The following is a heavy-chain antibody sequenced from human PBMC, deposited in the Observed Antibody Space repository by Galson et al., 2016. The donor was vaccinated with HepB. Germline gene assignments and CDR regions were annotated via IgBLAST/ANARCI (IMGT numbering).Heavy chain of an antibody. CDR1: RSTFSWHW. J-gene: IGHJ4*02. Sequence: SLRLSCAGSRSTFSWHWMTWVRQAPGKGLEWVANRNQDGSEMYYAKSVEGRFTISGDNAKDSLFLQMNSLRVEDTATYYCARFGLSNGLDVWGRGTLVTVSS. CDR3: ARFGLSNGLDV. D-gene: IGHD2-8*01. V-gene: IGHV3-7*01. CDR2: RNQDGSEM.